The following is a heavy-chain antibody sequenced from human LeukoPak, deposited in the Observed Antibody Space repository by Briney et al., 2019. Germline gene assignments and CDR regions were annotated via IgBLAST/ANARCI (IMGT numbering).Heavy chain of an antibody. Sequence: SVKVSCKASGDTFSSYALTWVRQAPGQGLEWMGGIIPMFGTPNYAQKFQGRVTITADESTSTAYMELRSLTSEDTAVYYCARSTYYDFWSDHRGFDYWGQGTLVTVSS. CDR1: GDTFSSYA. D-gene: IGHD3-3*01. V-gene: IGHV1-69*13. CDR2: IIPMFGTP. CDR3: ARSTYYDFWSDHRGFDY. J-gene: IGHJ4*02.